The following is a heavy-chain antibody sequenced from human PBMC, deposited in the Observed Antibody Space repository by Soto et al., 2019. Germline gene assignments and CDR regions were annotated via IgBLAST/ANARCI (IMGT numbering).Heavy chain of an antibody. V-gene: IGHV3-23*01. J-gene: IGHJ2*01. CDR3: AIKVSGSTGPPDSWYVDL. Sequence: EVQLLDSGGGLVQPGGSLRLSCAASGFTFSGYALTWVRQAPGKGLEWVSAISGGGDATFYAASVKGRFTISRDNSKNTLYLQMTPRRAEDTAVYYCAIKVSGSTGPPDSWYVDLWGRGTLVTVSS. CDR2: ISGGGDAT. CDR1: GFTFSGYA. D-gene: IGHD3-10*01.